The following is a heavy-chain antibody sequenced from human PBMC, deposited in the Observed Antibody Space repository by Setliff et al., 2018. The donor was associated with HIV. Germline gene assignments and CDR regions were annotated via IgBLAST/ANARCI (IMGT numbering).Heavy chain of an antibody. V-gene: IGHV4-61*02. CDR1: GGSIGSGSYY. Sequence: SETLSLTCTVSGGSIGSGSYYWTWIRQPAGKGLEWIGRIYTTVYNPSLKSRVIMSVDTSKKYFALRVTSVTAADSAVYYCARDTWFGESEDPFYYYMDVWGKGTTVTVSS. CDR3: ARDTWFGESEDPFYYYMDV. J-gene: IGHJ6*03. CDR2: IYTT. D-gene: IGHD3-10*01.